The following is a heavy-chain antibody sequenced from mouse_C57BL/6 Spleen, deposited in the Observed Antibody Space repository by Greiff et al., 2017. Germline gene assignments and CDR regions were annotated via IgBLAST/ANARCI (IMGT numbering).Heavy chain of an antibody. CDR3: ARKSDGYPDYYAMDY. J-gene: IGHJ4*01. D-gene: IGHD2-3*01. V-gene: IGHV2-2*01. CDR1: GFSLTSYG. Sequence: QVQLKESGPGLVQPSQSLSITCTVSGFSLTSYGVHWVRQSPGKGLEWLGVIWSGGSTDYNAAFISRLSISKDNSKSQVFFKMNSLQADDTAIYYCARKSDGYPDYYAMDYWGQGTSVTVSS. CDR2: IWSGGST.